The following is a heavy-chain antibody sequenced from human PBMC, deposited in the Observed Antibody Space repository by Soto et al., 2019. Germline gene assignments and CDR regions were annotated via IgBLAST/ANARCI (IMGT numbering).Heavy chain of an antibody. CDR1: GFTFTRYS. V-gene: IGHV3-21*06. CDR3: ARESEDLTSNFDY. J-gene: IGHJ4*02. CDR2: ISSTTNYI. Sequence: PWGSLRLSCAASGFTFTRYSINFFRQSPFKWLEWVSSISSTTNYIYCGDSMKGRFTISRDNAKNSLYLEMNSLRAEDTAVYYCARESEDLTSNFDYWGQGTLVTVSS.